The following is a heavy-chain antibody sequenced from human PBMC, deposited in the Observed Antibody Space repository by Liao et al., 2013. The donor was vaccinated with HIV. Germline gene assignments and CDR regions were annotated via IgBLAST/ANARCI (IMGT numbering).Heavy chain of an antibody. CDR1: GDLIRRDNYY. CDR3: AREGSHGQYVDY. Sequence: QVRLQESGPGLVKPSQTLSLTCTVSGDLIRRDNYYWTWIRQPAGKGLEWIGHIYTGMSTTGTTNYNPSLKSRVTISVDTSNNQFSLRLTSLTAADAAVYYCAREGSHGQYVDYWGQGTLVTVSS. V-gene: IGHV4-61*02. D-gene: IGHD5-18*01. CDR2: IYTGMSTTGTT. J-gene: IGHJ4*02.